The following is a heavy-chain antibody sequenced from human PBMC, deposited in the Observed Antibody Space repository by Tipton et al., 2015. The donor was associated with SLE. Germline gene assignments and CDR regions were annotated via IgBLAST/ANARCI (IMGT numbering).Heavy chain of an antibody. J-gene: IGHJ6*03. CDR3: ARGRPRATQACGGYYFYMDV. V-gene: IGHV4-34*01. CDR1: GGSFSGYY. Sequence: TLSLTCAVYGGSFSGYYWSWIRQPPGKGLEWIGELNHSGGTNYNPSLKSRVTISGDTSKNQFSLKLSSVTAADTAVYYCARGRPRATQACGGYYFYMDVWGKGTTVTVSS. CDR2: LNHSGGT. D-gene: IGHD2-21*01.